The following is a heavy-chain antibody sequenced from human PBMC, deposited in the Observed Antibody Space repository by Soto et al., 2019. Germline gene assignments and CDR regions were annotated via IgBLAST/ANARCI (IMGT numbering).Heavy chain of an antibody. CDR3: ARGVSAGVGY. Sequence: ASVKVSCKASGYSFTSLDINWVRQTAGQGLEWMGWMQPSTGRTGYAQKFQGRVTMTRDTSINTAYMELTTLTSDDTAFYYCARGVSAGVGYWGPGTLVTVSS. J-gene: IGHJ4*02. V-gene: IGHV1-8*01. CDR2: MQPSTGRT. CDR1: GYSFTSLD. D-gene: IGHD1-26*01.